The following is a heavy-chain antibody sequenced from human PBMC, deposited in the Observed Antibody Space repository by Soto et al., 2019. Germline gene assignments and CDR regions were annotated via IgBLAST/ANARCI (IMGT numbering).Heavy chain of an antibody. CDR3: AREDGDCVYVH. CDR2: VFFTGST. Sequence: QVQLRESGPGLLRPSETLSLTCTVSGGSIRNYYLTWIRQSPGKGLEWIGHVFFTGSTKYSPSLESRVTISVDTSQNQFSLSLTSVTTADTAVYYCAREDGDCVYVHWGQGTLVTVSS. CDR1: GGSIRNYY. V-gene: IGHV4-59*01. D-gene: IGHD2-21*02. J-gene: IGHJ4*02.